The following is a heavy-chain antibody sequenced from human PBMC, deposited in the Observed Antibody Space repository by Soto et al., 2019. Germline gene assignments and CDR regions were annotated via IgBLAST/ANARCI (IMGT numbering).Heavy chain of an antibody. CDR3: ASLPRRGYCSSTSCYGDWLDP. CDR1: GGSFSGYY. V-gene: IGHV4-34*01. CDR2: INHSGST. D-gene: IGHD2-2*01. J-gene: IGHJ5*02. Sequence: SETLSLTCAVYGGSFSGYYWSWIRQPPGKGLEWIGEINHSGSTNYNPSLKSRVTISVDTSKNQFSLKLSSVTAADTAVYYCASLPRRGYCSSTSCYGDWLDPWGQGTLVTVSS.